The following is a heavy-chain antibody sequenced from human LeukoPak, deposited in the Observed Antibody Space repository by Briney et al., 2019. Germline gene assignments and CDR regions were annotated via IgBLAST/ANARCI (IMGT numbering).Heavy chain of an antibody. CDR1: GFTFSSYW. CDR3: ARPRGYDTRGFDH. CDR2: IRTDGNNA. D-gene: IGHD3-22*01. V-gene: IGHV3-74*01. J-gene: IGHJ4*02. Sequence: PGGSLRLSCAASGFTFSSYWMHWVRQAPGKGLVWFSHIRTDGNNAIYADSVKGRFTISRDNARNTLYLQMNGLRAEDTAVYYCARPRGYDTRGFDHWGQGALVTVSS.